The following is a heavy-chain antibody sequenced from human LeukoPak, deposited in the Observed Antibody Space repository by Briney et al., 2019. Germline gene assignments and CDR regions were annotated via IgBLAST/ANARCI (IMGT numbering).Heavy chain of an antibody. J-gene: IGHJ4*02. CDR2: VYYSGST. D-gene: IGHD7-27*01. V-gene: IGHV4-39*07. CDR1: GDSISSIRYY. CDR3: ARDLWELGSYFDH. Sequence: SETLSLTCTVSGDSISSIRYYWGWIRQPPGKGLEWIGSVYYSGSTWYNPPLKSRITITIDTSRNQFSLKLSSVTAADTAIYYCARDLWELGSYFDHWGQGALVTVSS.